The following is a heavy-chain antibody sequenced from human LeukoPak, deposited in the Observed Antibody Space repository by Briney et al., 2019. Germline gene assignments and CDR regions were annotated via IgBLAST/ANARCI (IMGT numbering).Heavy chain of an antibody. V-gene: IGHV3-21*01. J-gene: IGHJ4*02. CDR2: ISSSSSYI. CDR3: ARGPMVVTPIDY. Sequence: GGSLRLSCAASGFTFSSYSMNWLRQAPGKGLEWVSSISSSSSYIYYADSVKGRFTISRDNAKNSLYLQIHSLRAEDTAVYYCARGPMVVTPIDYWGQGTLVTVSS. D-gene: IGHD4-23*01. CDR1: GFTFSSYS.